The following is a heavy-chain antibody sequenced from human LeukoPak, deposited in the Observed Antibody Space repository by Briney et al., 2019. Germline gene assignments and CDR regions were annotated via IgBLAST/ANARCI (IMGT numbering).Heavy chain of an antibody. J-gene: IGHJ4*02. CDR2: IKQDGSEK. D-gene: IGHD6-13*01. Sequence: GGSLRLSCAASGFTFSSYGMHWVRQAPGKGLEWVANIKQDGSEKYYVDSVKGRFTISRDNAKNSLYLQMNSLRAEDTAVYFCARGASSWYSTSPNFDYWGQGTLVTVSS. CDR3: ARGASSWYSTSPNFDY. CDR1: GFTFSSYG. V-gene: IGHV3-7*01.